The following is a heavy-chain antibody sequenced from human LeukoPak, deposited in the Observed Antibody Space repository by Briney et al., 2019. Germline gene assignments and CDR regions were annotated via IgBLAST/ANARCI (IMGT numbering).Heavy chain of an antibody. D-gene: IGHD3-22*01. CDR2: IWNDGSNK. Sequence: GGSLRLSCVVSGFTFGSYSMNWVRLAPGKGLGWVAVIWNDGSNKYYADSVKGRFTISRDNSKNTLYLQMNSLRAEDTAVYYCARIHSLYYYDSSGYGAFDIWGQGTMVTVSS. CDR3: ARIHSLYYYDSSGYGAFDI. J-gene: IGHJ3*02. V-gene: IGHV3-33*08. CDR1: GFTFGSYS.